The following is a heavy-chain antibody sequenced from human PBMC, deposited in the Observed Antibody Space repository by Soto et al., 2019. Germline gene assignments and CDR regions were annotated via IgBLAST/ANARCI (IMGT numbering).Heavy chain of an antibody. CDR2: IIPIFGTA. Sequence: ASVKVSCKASGGTFSSYAISWVRQAPGQGLEWMGGIIPIFGTANYAQRFQGRVTITADESTSTAYMELSSLRSEDTAVYYCARGGYCGGDCYSSYWGQGTLVTVSS. J-gene: IGHJ4*02. V-gene: IGHV1-69*13. CDR1: GGTFSSYA. CDR3: ARGGYCGGDCYSSY. D-gene: IGHD2-21*02.